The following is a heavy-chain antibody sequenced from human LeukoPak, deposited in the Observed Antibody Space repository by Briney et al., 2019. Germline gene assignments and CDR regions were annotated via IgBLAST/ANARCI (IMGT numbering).Heavy chain of an antibody. CDR1: GFTFTIFW. D-gene: IGHD3-22*01. J-gene: IGHJ4*02. V-gene: IGHV3-7*01. CDR3: ATSYDSSGNN. CDR2: IKQDGSAK. Sequence: GGSLRVSCAASGFTFTIFWMSWVRQAQGKGLEWVANIKQDGSAKYYVDSVKGRFTISRDNARNSLYLEMNNLRAEDTAIYYCATSYDSSGNNWGQGTLVTVSS.